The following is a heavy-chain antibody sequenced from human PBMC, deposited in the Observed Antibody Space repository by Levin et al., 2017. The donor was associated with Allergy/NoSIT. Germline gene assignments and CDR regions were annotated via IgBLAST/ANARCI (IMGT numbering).Heavy chain of an antibody. V-gene: IGHV4-34*01. CDR2: INHSGST. Sequence: SETLSLTCAVYGGSFSGYYWSWIRQPPGKGLEWIGEINHSGSTNYNPSLKSRVTMSVNTSKNQFSLKLNSVTAADTAVYYCARGLAGSTSYYFDSWGQGTLVTVSS. J-gene: IGHJ4*02. CDR3: ARGLAGSTSYYFDS. D-gene: IGHD6-19*01. CDR1: GGSFSGYY.